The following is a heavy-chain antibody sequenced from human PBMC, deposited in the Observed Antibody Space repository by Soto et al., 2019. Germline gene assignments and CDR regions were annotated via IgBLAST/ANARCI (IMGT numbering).Heavy chain of an antibody. J-gene: IGHJ5*02. V-gene: IGHV3-64*04. CDR3: AKDHSGGSSSIALNWFDP. D-gene: IGHD6-6*01. CDR2: ISSNGGST. CDR1: GFTFSSYA. Sequence: HPVGSLRLSCSASGFTFSSYAMHWVRQAPGKGLEYVSAISSNGGSTYYADSVKGRFTISRDNSKNTLYLQMNSLRAEDTAVYYCAKDHSGGSSSIALNWFDPWGQGTLVTVSS.